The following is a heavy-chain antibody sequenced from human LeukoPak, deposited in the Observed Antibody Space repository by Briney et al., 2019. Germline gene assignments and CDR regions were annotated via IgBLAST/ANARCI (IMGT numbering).Heavy chain of an antibody. CDR3: ARGAVAGREFDY. V-gene: IGHV4-34*01. CDR2: INHSGRT. D-gene: IGHD6-19*01. J-gene: IGHJ4*02. CDR1: GGSFSGYY. Sequence: SETLSLTCAVYGGSFSGYYWSWIRQPPGKGLEWIGEINHSGRTNYNPSLKSRVTISVDTSKNQFSLKLSSVTAADTAVYYCARGAVAGREFDYWGQGTLVTVSS.